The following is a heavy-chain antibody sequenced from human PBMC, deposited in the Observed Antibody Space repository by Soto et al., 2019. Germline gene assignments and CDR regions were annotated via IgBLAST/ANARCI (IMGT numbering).Heavy chain of an antibody. CDR3: ARVEGSAASAGD. CDR2: VSPDRGGT. V-gene: IGHV1-2*02. D-gene: IGHD3-10*01. J-gene: IGHJ4*02. Sequence: QVQLVQSGAEVKKPGASVKVSCKASGYTFTAYYVHWIRQAPGQGLEWMGYVSPDRGGTIYAQNFQCRITMTRDTSINTAYMELSRLTSDDTALYYCARVEGSAASAGDWGQGTLVTVSS. CDR1: GYTFTAYY.